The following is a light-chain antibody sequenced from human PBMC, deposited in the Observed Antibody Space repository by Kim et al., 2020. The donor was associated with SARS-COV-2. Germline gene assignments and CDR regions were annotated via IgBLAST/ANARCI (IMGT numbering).Light chain of an antibody. CDR1: QSIGSW. J-gene: IGKJ1*01. Sequence: DIQMTQSPSTLSASVGDRVTITCRASQSIGSWLAWYQQKPGKAPKVLIYKASSLDSGVPSRFSGSGSGTEFTLTISSLQPDDFATYYCQQYNSLWTFGQGTKVDIK. V-gene: IGKV1-5*03. CDR3: QQYNSLWT. CDR2: KAS.